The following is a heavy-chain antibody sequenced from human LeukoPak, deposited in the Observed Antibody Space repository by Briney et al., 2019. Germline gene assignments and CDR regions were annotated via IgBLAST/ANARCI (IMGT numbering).Heavy chain of an antibody. J-gene: IGHJ5*01. CDR1: GFTVSSNY. V-gene: IGHV3-66*01. CDR3: ARGLDWFDS. CDR2: IYSGGST. Sequence: PGGSLRLSCAASGFTVSSNYMSWVRQAPGKGLEWVSVIYSGGSTYYADSVTGRFIISRDSSRNTLHLQMNSLRAEDMAVYFCARGLDWFDSWGQGTLVTVSS.